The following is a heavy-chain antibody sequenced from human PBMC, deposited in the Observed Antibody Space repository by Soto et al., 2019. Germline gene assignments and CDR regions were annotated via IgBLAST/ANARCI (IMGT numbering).Heavy chain of an antibody. J-gene: IGHJ3*02. D-gene: IGHD5-12*01. CDR3: ARSPYRATYPNDAFDI. CDR2: IIPIFGTA. Sequence: QVQLVQSGAEVKKPGSSVKVSCKASGGTFSSYAIIWVRQAPGQGLEWMGGIIPIFGTANYAQKFQGRVTITADESTSTAYMELSSLRSEDTAVYYCARSPYRATYPNDAFDIWGQGTMVTVSS. CDR1: GGTFSSYA. V-gene: IGHV1-69*01.